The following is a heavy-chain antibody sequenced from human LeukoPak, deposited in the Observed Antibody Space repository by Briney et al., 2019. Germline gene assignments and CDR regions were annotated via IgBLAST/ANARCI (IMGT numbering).Heavy chain of an antibody. CDR3: ARDDSVEMAPVGYFDY. D-gene: IGHD3-22*01. Sequence: APVKVSCKASGYTFTSYDINWVRQATGQGLEWMGWMNPNSGNTGYAQKFQGRVTMTRDMSTSTVYMELSSLRSEDTAVYYCARDDSVEMAPVGYFDYWGQGTLVTVSS. CDR2: MNPNSGNT. V-gene: IGHV1-8*02. J-gene: IGHJ4*02. CDR1: GYTFTSYD.